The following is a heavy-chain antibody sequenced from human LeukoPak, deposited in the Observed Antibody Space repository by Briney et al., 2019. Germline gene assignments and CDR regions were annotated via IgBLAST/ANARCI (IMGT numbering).Heavy chain of an antibody. CDR1: GASISRYY. D-gene: IGHD1-26*01. CDR2: IYTSGSS. Sequence: SETLSLTCTVSGASISRYYWSWIRQPAGKGLEWIGRIYTSGSSNYNPSLKSRVTMSVDTSKNQFSLKLSSVTAADTAVYYCARGSGSRGSYFDYWGQGTLVTVSS. V-gene: IGHV4-4*07. CDR3: ARGSGSRGSYFDY. J-gene: IGHJ4*02.